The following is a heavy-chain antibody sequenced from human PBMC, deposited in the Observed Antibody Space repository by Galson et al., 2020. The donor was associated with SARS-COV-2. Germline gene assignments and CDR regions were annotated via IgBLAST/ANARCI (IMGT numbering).Heavy chain of an antibody. CDR2: ISAGGLTT. CDR1: GFTFSGYE. Sequence: GGSLRLSCLASGFTFSGYEINWVRQVPGKGLEWLSYISAGGLTTYYAAPVRGRFIVSRDNAKNSLFLQMTSLRAEDTAVYYCLRGIGVGATRAFDIWGPGTMVTVSS. CDR3: LRGIGVGATRAFDI. V-gene: IGHV3-48*03. J-gene: IGHJ3*02. D-gene: IGHD1-26*01.